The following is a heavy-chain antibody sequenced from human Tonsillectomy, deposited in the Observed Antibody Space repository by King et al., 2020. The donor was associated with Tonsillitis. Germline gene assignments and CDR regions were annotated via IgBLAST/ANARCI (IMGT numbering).Heavy chain of an antibody. CDR2: ISSSSSTI. CDR3: ASARI. V-gene: IGHV3-48*04. CDR1: GFTFSNYH. J-gene: IGHJ4*02. Sequence: VQLVESGGGLVQPGGSLRLSCAASGFTFSNYHMNWVRQAPGKGLEWVSYISSSSSTIYYADSVKGRFTISRDTAKNSLFLQMNSLRVEDTAVYYCASARIRGQGTLVTVSS.